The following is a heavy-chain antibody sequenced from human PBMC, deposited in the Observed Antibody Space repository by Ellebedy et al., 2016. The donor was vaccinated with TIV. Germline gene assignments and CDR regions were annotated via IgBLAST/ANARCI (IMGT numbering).Heavy chain of an antibody. V-gene: IGHV3-21*01. CDR2: ISSSSSYI. Sequence: GESLKISXAASGFTFSSYSMNWVRQAPGKGLEWVSSISSSSSYIYYADSVKGRFTISRDNAKNSLYLQMNSLRAEDTAVYYCASNRLRNYWGQGTLVTVSS. D-gene: IGHD2/OR15-2a*01. CDR3: ASNRLRNY. CDR1: GFTFSSYS. J-gene: IGHJ4*02.